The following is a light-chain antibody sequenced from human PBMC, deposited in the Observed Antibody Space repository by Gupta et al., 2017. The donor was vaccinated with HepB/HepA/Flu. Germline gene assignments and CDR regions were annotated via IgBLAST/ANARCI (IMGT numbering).Light chain of an antibody. CDR2: KVS. CDR1: QSLVHTDGNIF. CDR3: MQGKFWRT. V-gene: IGKV2-30*02. J-gene: IGKJ1*01. Sequence: VVMTQSPLSLPVTLGQSASISCKSSQSLVHTDGNIFLNWLHQRPGQSPRRIIYKVSKRDSGVTDRFSGSGADTDFTLKSSRGEDEDGGVYYCMQGKFWRTFGQGTKVEI.